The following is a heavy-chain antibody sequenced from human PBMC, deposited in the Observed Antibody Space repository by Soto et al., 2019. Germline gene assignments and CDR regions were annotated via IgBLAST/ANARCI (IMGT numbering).Heavy chain of an antibody. CDR3: ARDQGAMIVVALGAFDI. V-gene: IGHV3-7*05. D-gene: IGHD3-22*01. CDR1: GFTFSSYW. Sequence: EVQLVESGGGLVQPGGSLRLSCAASGFTFSSYWMSWVRQAPGKGLEWVANIKQDGSEKYYVDSVKGRFTISRDNAKISLYLQMNSLRAEDTAVYYCARDQGAMIVVALGAFDIWGQGTMVTVSS. CDR2: IKQDGSEK. J-gene: IGHJ3*02.